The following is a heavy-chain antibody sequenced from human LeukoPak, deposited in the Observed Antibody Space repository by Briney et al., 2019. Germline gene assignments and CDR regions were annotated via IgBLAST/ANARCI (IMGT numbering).Heavy chain of an antibody. CDR2: ITSNGDRT. CDR1: GFTFSNSA. D-gene: IGHD1-26*01. CDR3: ARVGSWDAFDI. V-gene: IGHV3-64*01. Sequence: HPGGSLRLSCAASGFTFSNSAMHWVRQAPGKGPEYVSAITSNGDRTYYANSVKGRFTISRDNSKNTLYLQMGSLRAEDMAVYYCARVGSWDAFDIWGQGAMVTVSS. J-gene: IGHJ3*02.